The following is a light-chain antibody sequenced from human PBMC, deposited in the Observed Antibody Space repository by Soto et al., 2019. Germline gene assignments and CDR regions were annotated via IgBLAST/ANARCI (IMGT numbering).Light chain of an antibody. J-gene: IGKJ5*01. CDR1: QGISSY. CDR3: QQLLSYPIT. Sequence: DIQLTQSPSFLSASLGDRATITCRASQGISSYLAWYQQKPGKAPKLLIYAASTLQSGVPLRFSGSGSGTSFTLTISSLQPEDFATYYCQQLLSYPITFGQGTRLEIK. V-gene: IGKV1-9*01. CDR2: AAS.